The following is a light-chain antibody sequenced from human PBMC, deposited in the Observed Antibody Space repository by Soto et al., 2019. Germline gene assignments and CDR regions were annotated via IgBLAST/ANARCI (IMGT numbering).Light chain of an antibody. J-gene: IGKJ3*01. V-gene: IGKV1-39*01. CDR3: QQSYSTPFT. CDR1: QSISSY. CDR2: GAS. Sequence: DIQMTQSPSSLSASVGDRVTITCRASQSISSYLNWYQQKPGKAPKLLIFGASSLQSGVPSRFSGSGFRTDFTLTISSLQPEDFATYYCQQSYSTPFTFGPGTRVDIK.